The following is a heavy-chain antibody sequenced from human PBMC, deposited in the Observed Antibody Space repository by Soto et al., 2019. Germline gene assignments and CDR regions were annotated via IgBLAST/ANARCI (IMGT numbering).Heavy chain of an antibody. CDR2: ISADNINT. CDR1: GYTFYSHS. D-gene: IGHD5-18*01. Sequence: QAQLVQSGAEVKKPGASVKVSCKASGYTFYSHSISWVRQAPGQGLEWMGRISADNINTKYAQKFRGRVTMTTDTSTSTVYMELRNQRSDDTAVYYCARCIQEDYYYGMDVWGQGTTVTVSS. V-gene: IGHV1-18*01. J-gene: IGHJ6*02. CDR3: ARCIQEDYYYGMDV.